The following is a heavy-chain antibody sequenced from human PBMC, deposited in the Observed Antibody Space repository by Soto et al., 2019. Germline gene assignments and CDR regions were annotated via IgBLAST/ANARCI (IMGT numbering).Heavy chain of an antibody. CDR3: ARGSSFRGDFDI. CDR1: GGSLFSSSW. D-gene: IGHD2-21*01. Sequence: LSLTCGVSGGSLFSSSWWTWLRQSPGKGLEWIGEIYHAGSPNYNPSFQSRVTILLDKSKNNFSLRLTSVTAADAATYYRARGSSFRGDFDIWGQGTTVTVSS. V-gene: IGHV4-4*02. J-gene: IGHJ3*02. CDR2: IYHAGSP.